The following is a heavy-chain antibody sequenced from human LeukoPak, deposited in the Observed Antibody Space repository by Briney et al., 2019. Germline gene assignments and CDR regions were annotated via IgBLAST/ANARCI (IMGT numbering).Heavy chain of an antibody. CDR1: GFTFSSYS. D-gene: IGHD1-26*01. Sequence: GGSLRLSCAASGFTFSSYSMNWVRQAPGKGLEWVSSISSSSSYIYYADSVKGRFTISRDNAKNSLYLQMNSLRAEDTAVYYCAREWELLGHYHYGMDVWGQWTPVTVSS. CDR2: ISSSSSYI. CDR3: AREWELLGHYHYGMDV. V-gene: IGHV3-21*01. J-gene: IGHJ6*02.